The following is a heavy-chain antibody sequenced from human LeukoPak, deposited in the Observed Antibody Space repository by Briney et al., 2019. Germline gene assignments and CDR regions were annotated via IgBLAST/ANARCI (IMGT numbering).Heavy chain of an antibody. V-gene: IGHV7-4-1*02. CDR3: ASKYSSSWYSFQH. Sequence: ASVKVSCKASGYTFTSYDINWVRQATGQGLEWMGWINTNTGNPTYAQGFTGRFVFSLDTSVSTAYLQISSLKAEDTAVYYCASKYSSSWYSFQHWGQGTLVTVSS. J-gene: IGHJ1*01. CDR1: GYTFTSYD. CDR2: INTNTGNP. D-gene: IGHD6-13*01.